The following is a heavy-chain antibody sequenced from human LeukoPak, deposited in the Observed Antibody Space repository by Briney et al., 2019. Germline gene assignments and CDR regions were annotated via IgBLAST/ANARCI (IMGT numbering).Heavy chain of an antibody. Sequence: GGSLRLSCAASGFTFSSYSMSWLRQAPGKGLEWVSAISGNGENTYYADSMKGRFTISRDNSKNILYLQMSSLRAEDTAIYYCTKKSPYGGRDSWGQGTLVTVSS. D-gene: IGHD4/OR15-4a*01. V-gene: IGHV3-23*01. CDR2: ISGNGENT. J-gene: IGHJ5*01. CDR3: TKKSPYGGRDS. CDR1: GFTFSSYS.